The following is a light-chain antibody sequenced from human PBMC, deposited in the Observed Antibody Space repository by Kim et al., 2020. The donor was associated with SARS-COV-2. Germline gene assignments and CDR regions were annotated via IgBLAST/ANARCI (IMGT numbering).Light chain of an antibody. CDR2: YDS. J-gene: IGLJ2*01. CDR3: QVWDSSSDHPGVV. CDR1: NIGSKS. V-gene: IGLV3-21*04. Sequence: SYELTQPPSVSVAPGKTARITCGGNNIGSKSVHWYQQKPGQAPVLVIYYDSDRPSGIPERFSGSNSGNTATLTISRVEAGDEADYYCQVWDSSSDHPGVV.